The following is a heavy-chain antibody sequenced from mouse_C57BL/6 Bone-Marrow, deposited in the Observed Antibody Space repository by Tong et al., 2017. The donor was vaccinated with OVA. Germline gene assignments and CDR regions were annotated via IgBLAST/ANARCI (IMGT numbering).Heavy chain of an antibody. CDR2: ISSGGSYT. J-gene: IGHJ2*01. CDR3: ARHASTMITGY. D-gene: IGHD2-4*01. V-gene: IGHV5-6*01. Sequence: EVQLQESGGDLVKPGGSLKLSCAASGFTFSSYGMSWVRQTPDKRLEWVATISSGGSYTYYPDSVKGRFTISRDNAKNTLYLQMSSLKSEDTAMYYCARHASTMITGYWGQGTTLTVSS. CDR1: GFTFSSYG.